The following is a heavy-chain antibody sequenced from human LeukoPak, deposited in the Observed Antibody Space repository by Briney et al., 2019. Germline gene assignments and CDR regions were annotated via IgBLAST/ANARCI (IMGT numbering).Heavy chain of an antibody. CDR1: GFTFSSYW. CDR2: INSDGSST. D-gene: IGHD2-15*01. Sequence: GGSLRLSCAASGFTFSSYWMHWVRQAPGKGLVWVSRINSDGSSTSYADSVKGRFTISRDNAKNSLYLQMNSLRAEDTAVYYCARDVYCSGGSCFASTPRFDYWGQGTLVTVSS. V-gene: IGHV3-74*01. CDR3: ARDVYCSGGSCFASTPRFDY. J-gene: IGHJ4*02.